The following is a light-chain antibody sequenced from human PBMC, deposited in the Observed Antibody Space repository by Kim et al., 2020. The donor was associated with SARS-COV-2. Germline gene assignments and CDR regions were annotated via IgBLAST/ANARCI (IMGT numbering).Light chain of an antibody. V-gene: IGLV8-61*01. CDR3: VLYMGSGISV. CDR2: CRT. Sequence: GGPVVLPCGLCTGSVAPSDYLRWYHQTPGQAPPSIIYCRTTRSSGVPDRFSGSILGNKAALTITGAQADDESDYYCVLYMGSGISVFGGGTQLTVL. CDR1: TGSVAPSDY. J-gene: IGLJ3*02.